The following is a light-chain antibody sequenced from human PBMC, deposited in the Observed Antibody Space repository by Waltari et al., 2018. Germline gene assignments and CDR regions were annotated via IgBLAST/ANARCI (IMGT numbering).Light chain of an antibody. Sequence: DVVMTQSPLSLPVSLGQPASFSRSASHRLLYSDGNTYLNWFHQRPGQSPRRLIYKVSNRDSGVPDRFSGSGSGTDFTLKISRVEAEDVGIYYCMQGTHWRWTFGQGTKVEIK. V-gene: IGKV2-30*01. CDR1: HRLLYSDGNTY. CDR3: MQGTHWRWT. CDR2: KVS. J-gene: IGKJ1*01.